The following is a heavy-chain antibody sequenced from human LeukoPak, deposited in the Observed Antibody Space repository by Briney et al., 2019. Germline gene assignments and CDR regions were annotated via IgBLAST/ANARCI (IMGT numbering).Heavy chain of an antibody. CDR1: GFTFSSYW. D-gene: IGHD5-18*01. V-gene: IGHV3-74*01. Sequence: GGSLRLSCAASGFTFSSYWMHWVRQASGKGLVWVSRINRDGSSTSYADSVKGRFTISRDNAKNTLYLQMNSLRAEDTAVYYRVAVGYSYGSGYYYMDVWGKGTTVTVSS. CDR3: VAVGYSYGSGYYYMDV. J-gene: IGHJ6*03. CDR2: INRDGSST.